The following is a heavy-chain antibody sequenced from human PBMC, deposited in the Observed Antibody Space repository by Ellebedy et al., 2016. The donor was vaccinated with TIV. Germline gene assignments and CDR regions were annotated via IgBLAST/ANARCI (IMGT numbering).Heavy chain of an antibody. D-gene: IGHD6-13*01. CDR1: GGSISSYY. V-gene: IGHV4-59*01. CDR2: IYYSGST. CDR3: ASLPGIAAATYGMDV. J-gene: IGHJ6*02. Sequence: GSLRLSCTVSGGSISSYYWSWIRQPPGKGLEWIGYIYYSGSTNYNPSLKSRVTISVDTSKNQFSLKLSSVTAADTAVYYCASLPGIAAATYGMDVWGQGTTVTVSS.